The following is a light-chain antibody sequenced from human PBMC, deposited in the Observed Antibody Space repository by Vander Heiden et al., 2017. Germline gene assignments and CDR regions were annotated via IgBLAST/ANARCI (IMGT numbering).Light chain of an antibody. Sequence: DIQMTQSPSSLSASVGDRVTITCRASQSLSSYLNWYQQKPGKAPKLLIYAASSLQSGVPSRFSASASGTDFTLTISSLQPEDFATYYCQQSYSTPPLTFGGGTKVXIK. CDR3: QQSYSTPPLT. V-gene: IGKV1-39*01. J-gene: IGKJ4*01. CDR2: AAS. CDR1: QSLSSY.